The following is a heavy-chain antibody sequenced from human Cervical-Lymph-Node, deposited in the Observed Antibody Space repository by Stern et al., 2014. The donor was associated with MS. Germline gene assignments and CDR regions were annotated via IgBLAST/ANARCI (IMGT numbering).Heavy chain of an antibody. V-gene: IGHV1-3*01. D-gene: IGHD3-10*01. Sequence: QVQLMQSGAEVKKPGASVKVSCKASGYTFTNYAVHWVRQAPGKGLEWMGWIHAGNGNTKYSQNFQGRVTITRDTSATTAYMELSSLTSEDTVIYYCARGQIWFGDLFDAFDYWGQGTPVTVSS. CDR1: GYTFTNYA. J-gene: IGHJ4*02. CDR2: IHAGNGNT. CDR3: ARGQIWFGDLFDAFDY.